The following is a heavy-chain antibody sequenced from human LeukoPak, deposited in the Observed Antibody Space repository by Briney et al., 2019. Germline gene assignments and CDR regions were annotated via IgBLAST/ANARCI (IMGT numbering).Heavy chain of an antibody. V-gene: IGHV4-34*01. Sequence: PSETLSLTCAVYGGSFSGYYWSWIRQPPGKGLEWIGEINHSGSTNYNPSLKSRVTISVDTSKNQFSLKLSSVTAADTAVYYCARARYNWNGNWFDPWGQGTLVTVSS. CDR3: ARARYNWNGNWFDP. D-gene: IGHD1-1*01. CDR1: GGSFSGYY. CDR2: INHSGST. J-gene: IGHJ5*02.